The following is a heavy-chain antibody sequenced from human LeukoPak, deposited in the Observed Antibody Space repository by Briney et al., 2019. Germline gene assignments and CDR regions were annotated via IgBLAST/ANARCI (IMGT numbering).Heavy chain of an antibody. CDR2: IYPGDSDT. CDR3: ARLIGDYGDYNWFDP. D-gene: IGHD4-17*01. J-gene: IGHJ5*02. CDR1: GYRFTSYW. Sequence: GESLKISCKGSGYRFTSYWIGWVRQVPGKGLEWMGIIYPGDSDTRYSPSFQGQVTISADKSISTAYLQWSSLKASDTAMYYCARLIGDYGDYNWFDPWGQGTLVTVSS. V-gene: IGHV5-51*01.